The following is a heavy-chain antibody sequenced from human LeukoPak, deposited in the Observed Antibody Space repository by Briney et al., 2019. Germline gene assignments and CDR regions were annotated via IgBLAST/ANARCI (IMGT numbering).Heavy chain of an antibody. CDR3: ARGYSSGLHFDY. D-gene: IGHD6-19*01. CDR1: GFTLSSYW. J-gene: IGHJ4*02. CDR2: IKSDGSDT. V-gene: IGHV3-74*01. Sequence: YPGGSLRLSCAASGFTLSSYWMHWVRQVPGKGLVWVSRIKSDGSDTRYADSVKGRFTIPRDNAKNTLYLQMNSLRAEDTAVYYCARGYSSGLHFDYWGQGTLVTVSS.